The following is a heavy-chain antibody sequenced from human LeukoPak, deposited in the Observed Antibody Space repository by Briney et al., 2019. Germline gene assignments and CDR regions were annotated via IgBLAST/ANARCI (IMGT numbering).Heavy chain of an antibody. CDR3: ARGGYYYDSSGYSHLPDY. J-gene: IGHJ4*02. V-gene: IGHV1-69*01. D-gene: IGHD3-22*01. Sequence: SVKVSCTASGGTFSSYAFSWVRQAPGQGLEWMGGIIPIVGTTNYAQMFQGRVTITADESTSTAYMELSSLRSEDTAVYYCARGGYYYDSSGYSHLPDYWGQGTLVTVSA. CDR2: IIPIVGTT. CDR1: GGTFSSYA.